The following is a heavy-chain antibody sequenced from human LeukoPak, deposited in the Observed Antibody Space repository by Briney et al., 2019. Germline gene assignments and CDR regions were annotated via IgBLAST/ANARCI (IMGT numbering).Heavy chain of an antibody. V-gene: IGHV4-59*01. CDR2: IYYSGST. Sequence: PSETLSLTCTVSGGSISGYYWSWIRQPPGKGLEWIGYIYYSGSTNYNPSLKSRVTISVDTSKNQFSLKLSSVTAADTAVYYCARGGGSYYRLDYWGQGTLVTVSS. D-gene: IGHD1-26*01. CDR1: GGSISGYY. CDR3: ARGGGSYYRLDY. J-gene: IGHJ4*02.